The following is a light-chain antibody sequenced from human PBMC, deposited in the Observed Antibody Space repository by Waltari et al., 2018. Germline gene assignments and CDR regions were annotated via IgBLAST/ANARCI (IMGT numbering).Light chain of an antibody. CDR1: QSVSSSY. CDR3: QQYGSSLFT. V-gene: IGKV3-20*01. Sequence: EIVLTPSPGPLSLSPGERATLSCRASQSVSSSYLAWYQQKPGQAPRLLIYGASSRATGIPDRFSGSGSGTDFTLTISRLEPEDFAVYYCQQYGSSLFTFGPGTKVDIK. J-gene: IGKJ3*01. CDR2: GAS.